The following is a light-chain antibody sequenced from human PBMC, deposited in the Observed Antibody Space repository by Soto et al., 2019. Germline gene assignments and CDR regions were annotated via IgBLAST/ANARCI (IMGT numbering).Light chain of an antibody. CDR2: GGS. V-gene: IGKV3-20*01. Sequence: EIVLTQSPGTLSLSPGERATLSCRASQSVTNSRLAWYQQKPDQAPKVLIYGGSNRATGIPDRFSGSWSGTVFTLTISRLEHEDAAIYCCQQWSSSPRTFGQGTKLEI. J-gene: IGKJ2*01. CDR3: QQWSSSPRT. CDR1: QSVTNSR.